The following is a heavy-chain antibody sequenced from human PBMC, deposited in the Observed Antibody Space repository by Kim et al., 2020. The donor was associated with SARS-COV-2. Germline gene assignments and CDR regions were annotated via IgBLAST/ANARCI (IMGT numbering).Heavy chain of an antibody. D-gene: IGHD2-2*01. V-gene: IGHV4-59*08. Sequence: SETLSLTCSVFGGSISSYYWSWIRQPPGKGLEWIGYLYYSGSTNYNPSFKSRVTISVDTSKNQFSLKLSFVTAADTAMYYCVGLGCIATICTTFNSWG. CDR1: GGSISSYY. CDR3: VGLGCIATICTTFNS. CDR2: LYYSGST. J-gene: IGHJ5*01.